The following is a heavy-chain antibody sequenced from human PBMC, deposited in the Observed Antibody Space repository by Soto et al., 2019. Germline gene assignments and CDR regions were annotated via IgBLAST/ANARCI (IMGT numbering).Heavy chain of an antibody. J-gene: IGHJ6*02. Sequence: PGGSLRLSCAASGFTFSSYGMHWVRQAPGKGLEWVAVIWYDGSNKYYADSVKGRFTISRDNSKNTLYLQMNSLRAEDTAVYYSARAPAAYYYYGMDVWGQGTTVTVSS. CDR3: ARAPAAYYYYGMDV. D-gene: IGHD6-13*01. CDR1: GFTFSSYG. V-gene: IGHV3-33*01. CDR2: IWYDGSNK.